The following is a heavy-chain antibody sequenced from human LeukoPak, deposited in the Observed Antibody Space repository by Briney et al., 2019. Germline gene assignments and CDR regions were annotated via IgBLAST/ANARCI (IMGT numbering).Heavy chain of an antibody. Sequence: GGSLRLSCAASGFTFSSYSMNWVRQAPGKGLEWVSSISSSSSYIYYADSVKGRFTISRDNAKNSLYLQMNSLRAEDTAVYYCARGSPLIAAAGNGSGWGQGTLVTVSS. CDR2: ISSSSSYI. CDR1: GFTFSSYS. CDR3: ARGSPLIAAAGNGSG. V-gene: IGHV3-21*01. D-gene: IGHD6-13*01. J-gene: IGHJ4*02.